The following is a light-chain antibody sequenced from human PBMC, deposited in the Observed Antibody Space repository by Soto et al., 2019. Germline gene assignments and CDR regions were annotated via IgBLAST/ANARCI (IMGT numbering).Light chain of an antibody. J-gene: IGLJ1*01. CDR2: ENS. V-gene: IGLV1-51*02. Sequence: QSVLTQPPSVSAAPGQTVTISCSGNSSNIGSNDVSWYQQLPGKAPKLLIYENSQRPSGIPDRFSGSKSGTSATLGITGLQTGDEADYYCGTWDSSRIALFGTGTKLTVL. CDR3: GTWDSSRIAL. CDR1: SSNIGSND.